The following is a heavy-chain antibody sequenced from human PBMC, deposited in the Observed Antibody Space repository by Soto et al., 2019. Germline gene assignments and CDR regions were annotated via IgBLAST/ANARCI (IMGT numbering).Heavy chain of an antibody. J-gene: IGHJ4*02. CDR1: GAAHKYYN. D-gene: IGHD3-16*01. CDR3: ATFMASTFRISGFDN. Sequence: PSETLSLTCAGCGAAHKYYNWSWIRQPPGQRLEWLAEIDNSGRTNYNTSIKSRVTVSVDTSKHRFSLSLHSGTRADTAMYYFATFMASTFRISGFDNWGQGPLVTVS. CDR2: IDNSGRT. V-gene: IGHV4-34*01.